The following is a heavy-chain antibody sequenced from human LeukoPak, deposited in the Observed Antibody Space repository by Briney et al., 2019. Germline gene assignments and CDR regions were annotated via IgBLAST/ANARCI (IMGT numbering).Heavy chain of an antibody. D-gene: IGHD4-17*01. J-gene: IGHJ5*02. CDR1: GGSMSNIYY. V-gene: IGHV4-31*03. Sequence: PSETLSLTCNVSGGSMSNIYYWSWIRQHPGKGLEWIGYIYYSGSTYYNPSLKSRVTISVQTSKNQFSLKVSSVTAADTAVYYCARYGDYWFDPWGQGTLVTVSS. CDR3: ARYGDYWFDP. CDR2: IYYSGST.